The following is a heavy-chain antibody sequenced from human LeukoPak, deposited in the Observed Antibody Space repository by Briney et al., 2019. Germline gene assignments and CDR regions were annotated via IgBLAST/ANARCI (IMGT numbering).Heavy chain of an antibody. V-gene: IGHV1-2*04. CDR3: ARKPPSKLRPFYYGMDV. J-gene: IGHJ6*02. CDR1: GYTFTGYY. Sequence: ASVKVSCKASGYTFTGYYMHWVRQAPGQGLEWMGWINPNSGGTNYAQKFQGWVTMTRDTSISTAYMELSSLRSEDTAVYYCARKPPSKLRPFYYGMDVWGQGTTVTVSS. D-gene: IGHD2-15*01. CDR2: INPNSGGT.